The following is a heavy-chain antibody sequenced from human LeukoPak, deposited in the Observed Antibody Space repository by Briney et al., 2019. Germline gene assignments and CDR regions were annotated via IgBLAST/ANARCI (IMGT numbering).Heavy chain of an antibody. Sequence: PGGSLRLSCAASGFTFSSYAMHWVRQAPGKGLEWVAVISYDGSNKYYADSVKGRFTISRDDSKNTLYLQMNSLRAEDTAVYYCAKSSFGTGEDYWGQGTLVTVSS. J-gene: IGHJ4*02. CDR3: AKSSFGTGEDY. CDR2: ISYDGSNK. CDR1: GFTFSSYA. D-gene: IGHD7-27*01. V-gene: IGHV3-30*04.